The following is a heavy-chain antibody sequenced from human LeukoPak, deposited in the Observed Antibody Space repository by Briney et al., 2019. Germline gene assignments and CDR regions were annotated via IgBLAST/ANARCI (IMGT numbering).Heavy chain of an antibody. Sequence: PSETLSLTCTVSGVSISSSSYYWGWIRQPPGKGLEWIGEINHSGSTNYNPSLKSRVTISVDTSKNQFSLKLSSVTAADTAVYYCARGSGFKAIPPRYSSSWYVVSYYYYGMDVWGQGTTVTVSS. D-gene: IGHD6-13*01. CDR2: INHSGST. J-gene: IGHJ6*02. V-gene: IGHV4-39*07. CDR3: ARGSGFKAIPPRYSSSWYVVSYYYYGMDV. CDR1: GVSISSSSYY.